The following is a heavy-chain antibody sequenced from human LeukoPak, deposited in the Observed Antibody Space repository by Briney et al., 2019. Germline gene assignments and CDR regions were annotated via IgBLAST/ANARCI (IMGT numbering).Heavy chain of an antibody. CDR1: GGSFSGYF. CDR3: AKSLSSDWSPFDY. J-gene: IGHJ4*02. V-gene: IGHV4-34*01. CDR2: INHSGRT. Sequence: SETLSLTCAVYGGSFSGYFWSWIRQPPGKGLERIGEINHSGRTNYNPSLKSRVTISVDTSKNQFSLKLTSVTAANTAVYYCAKSLSSDWSPFDYWGRGTLVTVSS. D-gene: IGHD6-13*01.